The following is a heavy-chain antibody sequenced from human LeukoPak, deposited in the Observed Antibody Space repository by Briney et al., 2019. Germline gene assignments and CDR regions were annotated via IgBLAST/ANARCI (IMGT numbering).Heavy chain of an antibody. CDR2: ISYDGSNK. Sequence: PGGSLRLSCGTSGFSFSAYGMHWVRQAPGKGLEWVAVISYDGSNKYYADSVKGRFTISRDNSKNTLYLQMNSLRAEDTAVYYCASIHDPRAFDIWGQGTMVTVSS. V-gene: IGHV3-30*03. CDR1: GFSFSAYG. CDR3: ASIHDPRAFDI. J-gene: IGHJ3*02.